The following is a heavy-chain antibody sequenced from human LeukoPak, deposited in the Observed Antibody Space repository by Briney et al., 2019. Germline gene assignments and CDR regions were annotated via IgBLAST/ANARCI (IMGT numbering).Heavy chain of an antibody. Sequence: SETLSLTCTVSGGSVSSGSYYWSWIRQPPGKGLEWIGYIYYSGSTNYNPSLKSRVTISVDTSKNQFSLKLSSVTAADTAVYYCAIDYYGSGNFDYWGQGTLVTVSS. CDR3: AIDYYGSGNFDY. CDR2: IYYSGST. J-gene: IGHJ4*02. V-gene: IGHV4-61*01. CDR1: GGSVSSGSYY. D-gene: IGHD3-10*01.